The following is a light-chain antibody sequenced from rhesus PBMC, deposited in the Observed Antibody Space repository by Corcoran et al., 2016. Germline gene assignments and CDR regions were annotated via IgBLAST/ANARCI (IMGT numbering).Light chain of an antibody. J-gene: IGKJ2*01. V-gene: IGKV1-94*01. Sequence: DIQMTQSPSSLSASVGDRVNVTCRASQGINKELSWYQQKPGKAPTLLNYAASRLQTGVSSRFSGSGSWTDYTLTISSLHPEVVSTYYCLQDYTTPYSFVQGTKVEIK. CDR1: QGINKE. CDR3: LQDYTTPYS. CDR2: AAS.